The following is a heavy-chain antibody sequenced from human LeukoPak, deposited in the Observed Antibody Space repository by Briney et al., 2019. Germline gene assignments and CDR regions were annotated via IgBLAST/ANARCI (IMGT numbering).Heavy chain of an antibody. Sequence: SETLSLTCTVSGGSISTYYWSWIRQPPGKGLEWIGYIYNSGSTNYNPSLKSRVTISVDTSKNQFSLKLTSVTAADTAVYYCARVSRGRYLFDIWGQGTMVTVSS. V-gene: IGHV4-59*12. D-gene: IGHD3-16*02. CDR2: IYNSGST. CDR3: ARVSRGRYLFDI. J-gene: IGHJ3*02. CDR1: GGSISTYY.